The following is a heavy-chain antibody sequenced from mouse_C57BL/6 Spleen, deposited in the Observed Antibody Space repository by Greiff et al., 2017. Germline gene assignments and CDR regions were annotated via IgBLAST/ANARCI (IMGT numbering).Heavy chain of an antibody. Sequence: VQLQQSGPELVKPGASVKIPCKASGYTFTDYNMDWVKQSHGKSLEWIGDINPNNGGTIYNQKFKGKATLTVDKSSSTAYMKLRSLTSEDTAVFDSARGGSKPLYYFDYWGQGTTLTVSS. V-gene: IGHV1-18*01. J-gene: IGHJ2*01. CDR1: GYTFTDYN. CDR3: ARGGSKPLYYFDY. CDR2: INPNNGGT.